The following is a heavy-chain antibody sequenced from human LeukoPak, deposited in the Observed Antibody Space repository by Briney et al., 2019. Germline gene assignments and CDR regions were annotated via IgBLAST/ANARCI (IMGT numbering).Heavy chain of an antibody. J-gene: IGHJ4*02. Sequence: GASVKVSCKASGYTFTGYYMHWVRQAPGQGLEWMGWINPNSGGTNYAQKFQGRVAMTRDTSTSTVYMELSSLRSEDTAVYYCARGYSGYDPFDYWGQGTLVTVSS. CDR2: INPNSGGT. V-gene: IGHV1-2*02. CDR3: ARGYSGYDPFDY. CDR1: GYTFTGYY. D-gene: IGHD5-12*01.